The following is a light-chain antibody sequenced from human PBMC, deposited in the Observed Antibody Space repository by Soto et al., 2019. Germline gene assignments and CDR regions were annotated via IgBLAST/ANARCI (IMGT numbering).Light chain of an antibody. CDR1: ESVAGN. Sequence: IVMTQSPATLSVSPGERATLSCRASESVAGNLAWYQQKPGQTPRLLIFAASTRATCSPARFSGSESGTDFTLTITSLQSQDFAVYYCQQYNTWPQSFGPGTRVDV. V-gene: IGKV3-15*01. CDR3: QQYNTWPQS. J-gene: IGKJ3*01. CDR2: AAS.